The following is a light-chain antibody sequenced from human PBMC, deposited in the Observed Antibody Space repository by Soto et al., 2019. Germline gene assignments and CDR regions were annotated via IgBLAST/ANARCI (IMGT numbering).Light chain of an antibody. V-gene: IGLV2-14*01. J-gene: IGLJ1*01. CDR1: GSDIGAYNY. CDR2: GVT. Sequence: QSALTQPASVSGSPGQSITISCTGTGSDIGAYNYVSWYQQHPGKAPKLIIHGVTHRPSGVSTRFSASKSAYTASLIISGLQAEDEADYYCSSFTTNYFYVFGPGTKLTVL. CDR3: SSFTTNYFYV.